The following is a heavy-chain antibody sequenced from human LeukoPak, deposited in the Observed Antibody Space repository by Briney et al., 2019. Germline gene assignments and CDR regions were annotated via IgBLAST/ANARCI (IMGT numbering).Heavy chain of an antibody. CDR3: AREKGYYDILTDVIDY. V-gene: IGHV3-30-3*01. D-gene: IGHD3-9*01. CDR1: GFTFSYSS. J-gene: IGHJ4*02. Sequence: GTSLRLSCAASGFTFSYSSMHWVRQAPGKGLERVAVISYDGSNKYYADPVKGRFTISRDNSKNTLYLQMNSLRAADTAVYYCAREKGYYDILTDVIDYWGQGTLVTVSS. CDR2: ISYDGSNK.